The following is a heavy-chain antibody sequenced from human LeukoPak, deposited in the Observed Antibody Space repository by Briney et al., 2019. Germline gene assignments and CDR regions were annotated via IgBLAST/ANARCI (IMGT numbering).Heavy chain of an antibody. J-gene: IGHJ4*02. D-gene: IGHD2-2*01. Sequence: SETLSLTCAVYGGSFSGYYWSWIRQPPGKGLEWIGEINHSGSTNYNPSLKSRVTISVDTSKNQFSLKLSSVTAADTAVYYCARGREKVVPAAMRFYYFDYWGQGTLVTVSS. CDR2: INHSGST. CDR1: GGSFSGYY. V-gene: IGHV4-34*01. CDR3: ARGREKVVPAAMRFYYFDY.